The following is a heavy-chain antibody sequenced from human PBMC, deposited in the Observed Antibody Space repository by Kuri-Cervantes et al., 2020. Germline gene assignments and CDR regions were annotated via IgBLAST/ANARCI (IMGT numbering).Heavy chain of an antibody. J-gene: IGHJ4*02. V-gene: IGHV1-2*04. CDR1: GYTFTGYY. CDR2: INPNSGGT. CDR3: ARARGQGSGSSWLGY. Sequence: ASVKVSCKASGYTFTGYYMHWVRQAPGQGLERMGWINPNSGGTNYAQKFQGWVTMTRDTSISTAYMELSRLRSDDTAVYYCARARGQGSGSSWLGYWGQGTLVTVSS. D-gene: IGHD3-10*01.